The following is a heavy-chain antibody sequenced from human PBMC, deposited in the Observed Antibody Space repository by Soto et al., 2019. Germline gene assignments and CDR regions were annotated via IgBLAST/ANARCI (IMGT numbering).Heavy chain of an antibody. J-gene: IGHJ5*02. CDR3: ARENFGVVINNWFDP. V-gene: IGHV1-46*01. CDR1: GCTFTSYY. CDR2: INPSGGST. Sequence: ASVKVSCKASGCTFTSYYMHWVRQAPGQGLEWMGIINPSGGSTSYAQKFQGRVTMTRDTSTSTVYMELSSLRSEDTAVYYCARENFGVVINNWFDPWGQGTLVTV. D-gene: IGHD3-3*01.